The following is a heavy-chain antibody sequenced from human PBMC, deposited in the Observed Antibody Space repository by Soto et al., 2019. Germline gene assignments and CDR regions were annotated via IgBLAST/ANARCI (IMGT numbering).Heavy chain of an antibody. CDR2: IGASGSST. D-gene: IGHD3-22*01. J-gene: IGHJ4*02. CDR3: AKTYYYDSTGYYRHFDY. Sequence: GGSLRLSCAASGFTFGSYAMSWVRQTPGKGQEWVSLIGASGSSTKYADSAKGRFTISRDNCRTTLYLQMDSLRAEDTAVYYCAKTYYYDSTGYYRHFDYWGQGTQVTVS. CDR1: GFTFGSYA. V-gene: IGHV3-23*01.